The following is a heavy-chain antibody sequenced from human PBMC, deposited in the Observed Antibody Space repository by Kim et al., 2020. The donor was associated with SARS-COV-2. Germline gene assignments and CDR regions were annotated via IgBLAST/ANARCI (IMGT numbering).Heavy chain of an antibody. D-gene: IGHD3-3*01. CDR3: ARVIPSGYYTHYYYGMDV. V-gene: IGHV3-11*06. J-gene: IGHJ6*02. Sequence: GRFTISRDNAKNSLYLQMNSLRAEDTAVYYCARVIPSGYYTHYYYGMDVWGQGTTVTVSS.